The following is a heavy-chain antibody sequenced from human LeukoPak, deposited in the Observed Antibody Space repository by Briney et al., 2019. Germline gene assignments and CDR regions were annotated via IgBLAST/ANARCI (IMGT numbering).Heavy chain of an antibody. CDR2: ISNDGTDK. CDR3: ARDQTFSGSYVY. J-gene: IGHJ4*02. CDR1: GFTFGSFE. Sequence: GGSLRLSCAASGFTFGSFELNWVRQAPGKGLEWVGVISNDGTDKYYADSVKGRFTISRDNSKNTLFLQMNSLRAEDTSVYYCARDQTFSGSYVYWGQGTLVTVSS. V-gene: IGHV3-30*03. D-gene: IGHD1-26*01.